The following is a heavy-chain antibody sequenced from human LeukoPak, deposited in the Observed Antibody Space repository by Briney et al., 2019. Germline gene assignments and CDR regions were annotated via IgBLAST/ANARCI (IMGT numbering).Heavy chain of an antibody. CDR2: INPNSGGT. J-gene: IGHJ4*02. Sequence: GESLKISCKGSGYSFTSYWIGWVRQAPGQGLEWMGWINPNSGGTNYAQKFQGRVTMTRDTSISTAYMELSRLRSDDTAVYYCARGGNVLRYLEFDYWGQGTLVTVSS. CDR1: GYSFTSYW. V-gene: IGHV1-2*02. D-gene: IGHD3-9*01. CDR3: ARGGNVLRYLEFDY.